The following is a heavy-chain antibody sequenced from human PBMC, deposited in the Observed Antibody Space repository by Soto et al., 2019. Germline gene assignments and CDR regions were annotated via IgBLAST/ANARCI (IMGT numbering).Heavy chain of an antibody. CDR1: GGSFSGYY. V-gene: IGHV4-34*01. Sequence: SETLSLTCAVYGGSFSGYYWSWIRQPPGKGLEWIGEINHSGSTNYNPSLKSRVTISVDTSKNQFSLKLSSVTAADTAVYYCARGRHCTNGVCYIYAFDIWGQGTMVTVSS. D-gene: IGHD2-8*01. CDR3: ARGRHCTNGVCYIYAFDI. CDR2: INHSGST. J-gene: IGHJ3*02.